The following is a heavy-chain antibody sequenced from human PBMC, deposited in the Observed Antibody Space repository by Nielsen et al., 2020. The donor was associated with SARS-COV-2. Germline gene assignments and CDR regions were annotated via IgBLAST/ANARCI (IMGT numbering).Heavy chain of an antibody. V-gene: IGHV3-30-3*01. CDR1: GFTFSSYA. CDR3: ASQYHLVD. Sequence: GESLKISCAASGFTFSSYAMHWVRQAPGKGLEWVAVISYDGSNKYYADSVKGRFTISRDNAKNSLYLQMNNLRAEDTAVYYCASQYHLVDWGQGTLVTVSS. CDR2: ISYDGSNK. D-gene: IGHD2-8*02. J-gene: IGHJ4*02.